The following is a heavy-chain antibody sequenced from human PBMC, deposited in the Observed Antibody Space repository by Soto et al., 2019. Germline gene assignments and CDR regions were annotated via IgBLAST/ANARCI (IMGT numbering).Heavy chain of an antibody. V-gene: IGHV4-34*01. CDR1: GGSFSGYY. Sequence: PSETLSLTCAVYGGSFSGYYWSWIRQPPGKGLEWIGEINHSGSTNYNPSLKSRVTISVDTSKNQFSLKLSSVTAADTAVYYCARGYKNWFDPWGQGTLVTVSS. CDR3: ARGYKNWFDP. D-gene: IGHD1-20*01. CDR2: INHSGST. J-gene: IGHJ5*02.